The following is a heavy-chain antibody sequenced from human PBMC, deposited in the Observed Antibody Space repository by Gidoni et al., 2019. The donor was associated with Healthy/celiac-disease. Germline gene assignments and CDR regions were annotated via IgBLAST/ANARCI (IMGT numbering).Heavy chain of an antibody. Sequence: QLQLQASGPGLVKPSENLFLTCTVSGGSISSSSYYWGWFRQSPGKGLEWIGISYSSGSTSYNPSLKSRVIISVDTSKNQFSLKLSSVTAADTAVYYCARRYSSSPGDFDYWGQGTLVTVSS. J-gene: IGHJ4*02. CDR3: ARRYSSSPGDFDY. CDR1: GGSISSSSYY. V-gene: IGHV4-39*01. CDR2: SYSSGST. D-gene: IGHD6-6*01.